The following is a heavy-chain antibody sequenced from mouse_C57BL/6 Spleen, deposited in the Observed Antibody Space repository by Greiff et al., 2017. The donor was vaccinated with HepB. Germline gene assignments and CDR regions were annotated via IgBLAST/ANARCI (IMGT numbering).Heavy chain of an antibody. J-gene: IGHJ2*01. CDR3: AREDYGSRY. CDR2: ISYDGSN. V-gene: IGHV3-6*01. D-gene: IGHD1-1*01. CDR1: GYSITSGYY. Sequence: EVHLVESGPGLVKPSQSLSLTCSVTGYSITSGYYWNWIRQFPGNKLEWMGYISYDGSNNYNPSLKNRISITRDTSKNQFFLKLNSVTTEDTATYYCAREDYGSRYWGQGTTLTVSS.